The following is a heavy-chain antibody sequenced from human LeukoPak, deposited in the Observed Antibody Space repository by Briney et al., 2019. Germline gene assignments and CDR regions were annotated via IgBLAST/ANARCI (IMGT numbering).Heavy chain of an antibody. Sequence: SETLSLTCTVSGGSISSSCYYWGWIRQPPGKGLEWIGSIYYSGSTYYNPSLKSRVTISVDTSKNQFSLKLSSVTAADTAVYYCARQRAAAAGGFDYWGQGTLVTVSS. V-gene: IGHV4-39*01. CDR2: IYYSGST. J-gene: IGHJ4*02. D-gene: IGHD6-13*01. CDR3: ARQRAAAAGGFDY. CDR1: GGSISSSCYY.